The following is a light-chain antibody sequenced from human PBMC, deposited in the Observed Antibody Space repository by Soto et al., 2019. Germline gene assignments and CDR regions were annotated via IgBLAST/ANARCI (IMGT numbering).Light chain of an antibody. CDR3: SSYTGGSTPVI. Sequence: QSALTQRASVSGSPGQSIAISCTGTGSDVGAYNYVSWYQQHPGKAPKLMIFEVSSRPEGISDRFSGSKSGNTASLTISRLQAEDEADYFCSSYTGGSTPVIFGGGTKLTVL. V-gene: IGLV2-14*01. J-gene: IGLJ2*01. CDR1: GSDVGAYNY. CDR2: EVS.